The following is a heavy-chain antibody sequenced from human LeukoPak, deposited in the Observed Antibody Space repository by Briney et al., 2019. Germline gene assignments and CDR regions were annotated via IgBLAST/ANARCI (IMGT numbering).Heavy chain of an antibody. J-gene: IGHJ4*02. CDR1: GGSISSSNW. D-gene: IGHD5-12*01. Sequence: SGTLSLTCAVSGGSISSSNWWSWVRQPPGKGLEWIGEIYHSGSTNYNPSLKSRVTISVDKSKNQFSLKLSSVTAADTAVYYCAREGDIVATTLFDYWGQGTLVTVSS. CDR3: AREGDIVATTLFDY. CDR2: IYHSGST. V-gene: IGHV4-4*02.